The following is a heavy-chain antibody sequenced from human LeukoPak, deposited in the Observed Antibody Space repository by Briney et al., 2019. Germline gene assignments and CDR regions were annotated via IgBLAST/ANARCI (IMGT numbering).Heavy chain of an antibody. J-gene: IGHJ6*02. CDR2: INHSGST. Sequence: KASETLSLTCAVYGGSFSGYYWSWIRQPPGKGLEWIGEINHSGSTNYNPSLKSRVTISVDTSKNQFSLKLSSVTAADTAVYYCARVPVDPYYYYGMDVWGQGTTVTVSS. D-gene: IGHD2-2*01. CDR3: ARVPVDPYYYYGMDV. V-gene: IGHV4-34*01. CDR1: GGSFSGYY.